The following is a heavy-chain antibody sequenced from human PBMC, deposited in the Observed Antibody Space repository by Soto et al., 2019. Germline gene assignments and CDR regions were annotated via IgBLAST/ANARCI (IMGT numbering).Heavy chain of an antibody. CDR1: GFIFSSYW. D-gene: IGHD6-19*01. CDR2: VKQDGSEQ. Sequence: PGGSLRLSCSASGFIFSSYWMTWVRHAPGKGLEWVANVKQDGSEQHYVDSVKSRFTISRDNVKNSLFLQMNSLRAEDTAVYYCVGGSGWVMDYWGQGTLVTVSS. V-gene: IGHV3-7*03. J-gene: IGHJ4*02. CDR3: VGGSGWVMDY.